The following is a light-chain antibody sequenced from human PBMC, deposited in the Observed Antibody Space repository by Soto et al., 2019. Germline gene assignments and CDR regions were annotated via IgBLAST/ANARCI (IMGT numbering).Light chain of an antibody. Sequence: QSVLTQPPSVSGAPGQRVTISCTGTSSNTGAGYDVHWYQQLPGTAPKLLIYSNSDRPSGVPDRFSGSKSGTSASLAITGLQAEDEADYYCQSYDSSLSEVFGTGTKVTVL. J-gene: IGLJ1*01. CDR1: SSNTGAGYD. V-gene: IGLV1-40*01. CDR2: SNS. CDR3: QSYDSSLSEV.